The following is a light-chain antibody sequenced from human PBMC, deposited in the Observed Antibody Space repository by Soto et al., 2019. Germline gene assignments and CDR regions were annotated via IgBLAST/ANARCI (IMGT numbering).Light chain of an antibody. Sequence: ETVLTQSPGTLSLSPGEGATLSCRATQAVYSSLLAWYQQKPGQAPRLLIYGASSRATGIPDRFSGSGSGNGLPPSISRLEVEDFAVYHCQQYGNAPITFGQGTRLEIK. V-gene: IGKV3-20*01. CDR3: QQYGNAPIT. CDR1: QAVYSSL. J-gene: IGKJ5*01. CDR2: GAS.